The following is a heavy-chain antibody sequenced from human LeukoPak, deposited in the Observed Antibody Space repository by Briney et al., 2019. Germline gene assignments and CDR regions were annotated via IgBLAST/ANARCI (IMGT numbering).Heavy chain of an antibody. D-gene: IGHD2-2*01. Sequence: SQTLSLTCAISGDSVSSNSVTWNWIRQSPSRGLEWLGRTYYRSTWYNDYAVSVRGRITVNPDTSRNQFSLHLNSVTPEDTAVYYCARRLTQYDCFDPWGQGILVTVSS. CDR1: GDSVSSNSVT. V-gene: IGHV6-1*01. CDR2: TYYRSTWYN. CDR3: ARRLTQYDCFDP. J-gene: IGHJ5*02.